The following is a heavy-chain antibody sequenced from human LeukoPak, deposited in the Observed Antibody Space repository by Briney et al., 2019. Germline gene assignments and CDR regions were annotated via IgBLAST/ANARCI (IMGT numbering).Heavy chain of an antibody. CDR3: AREELLWFGDPNWFDP. J-gene: IGHJ5*02. V-gene: IGHV3-7*03. D-gene: IGHD3-10*01. CDR1: GFTFSSYW. Sequence: GGSLRLSCAASGFTFSSYWMSWVRQAPGKGLEWVANIKQDGSEKYYVDSVKGRFTISRDDAKNSLYLQMNSLRAEDTAVYYCAREELLWFGDPNWFDPRGQGTLVTVSS. CDR2: IKQDGSEK.